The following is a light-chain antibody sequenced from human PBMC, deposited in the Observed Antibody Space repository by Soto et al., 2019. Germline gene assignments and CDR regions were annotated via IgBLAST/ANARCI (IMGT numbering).Light chain of an antibody. CDR2: GNS. Sequence: QSALPHPPSVSGAPGQKVTISCTGSNSNIGAGYDLHWYQQLPGTAPKLLLYGNSNRPTGVPDRFSGSKSGTSASLAITGLQSEDEADYYCQSYDSSLSADVFGTGTKVTV. CDR3: QSYDSSLSADV. CDR1: NSNIGAGYD. J-gene: IGLJ1*01. V-gene: IGLV1-40*01.